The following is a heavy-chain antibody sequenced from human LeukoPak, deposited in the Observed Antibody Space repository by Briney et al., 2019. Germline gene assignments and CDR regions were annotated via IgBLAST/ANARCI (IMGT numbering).Heavy chain of an antibody. Sequence: TLSLTCTVSGGSISGGVYYWSWIRQHTGKGLEWIGPIYHRWSDYYNPSLKSRVTISVDTSNNQFSLKLSSVTATDTAVYYCARDGGGGSGSYSRYLDSWGQGTLVTVSS. CDR2: IYHRWSD. V-gene: IGHV4-31*03. D-gene: IGHD3-10*01. CDR1: GGSISGGVYY. CDR3: ARDGGGGSGSYSRYLDS. J-gene: IGHJ4*02.